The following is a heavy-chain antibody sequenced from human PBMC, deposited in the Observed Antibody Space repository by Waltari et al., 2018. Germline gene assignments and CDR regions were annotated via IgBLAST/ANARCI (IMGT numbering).Heavy chain of an antibody. D-gene: IGHD2-15*01. Sequence: QVQLVQSGAEVKKPGASVKVSCKASAYTFTSYDINWVRQAHGQGLEWMGLMNPNSGNTGYAQKFQGRVTMTRNTSISTAYMELSSLRSEDTAVYYCARAYCSGGSCYWTDYWGQGTLVTVSS. CDR2: MNPNSGNT. CDR3: ARAYCSGGSCYWTDY. J-gene: IGHJ4*02. CDR1: AYTFTSYD. V-gene: IGHV1-8*01.